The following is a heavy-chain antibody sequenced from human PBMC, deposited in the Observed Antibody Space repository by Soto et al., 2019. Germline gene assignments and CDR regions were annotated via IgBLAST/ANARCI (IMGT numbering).Heavy chain of an antibody. Sequence: GGSLRLSCAASGFTFSSYGMHWVRQAPGKGLEWVAVISYDGSNKYYADSVKGRFTISRDNSKNTLYLQMNSLRAEDTAVYYCATRPGIAVAARNYWGQGTLVTVSS. CDR1: GFTFSSYG. D-gene: IGHD6-19*01. J-gene: IGHJ4*02. V-gene: IGHV3-30*03. CDR3: ATRPGIAVAARNY. CDR2: ISYDGSNK.